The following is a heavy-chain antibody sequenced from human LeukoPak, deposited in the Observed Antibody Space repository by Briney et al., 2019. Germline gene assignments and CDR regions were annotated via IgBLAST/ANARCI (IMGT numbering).Heavy chain of an antibody. J-gene: IGHJ6*03. D-gene: IGHD2-2*01. Sequence: SETLSLTCTVSGGSISSSSYYWGWIRQPPGKGLEWIGSIYYSGSTYYNPSLKSRVTISVDTSKNQFSLKLSSVTAADTAVYYCARGSPAASHPAYYYYYMDVWGKGTTVTVSS. CDR3: ARGSPAASHPAYYYYYMDV. CDR2: IYYSGST. V-gene: IGHV4-39*07. CDR1: GGSISSSSYY.